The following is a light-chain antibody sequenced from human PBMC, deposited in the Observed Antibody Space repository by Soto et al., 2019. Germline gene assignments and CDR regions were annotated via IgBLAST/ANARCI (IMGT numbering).Light chain of an antibody. Sequence: DIQMTQSPSSLSASVGDRVTITCRASQSISKYLHWYQQKPGKAPSLLMYAVSSLQGGVPLRFSGSAAGTNFSLTIAGLQREDFATYHCQQSYRTPDTFGQGTKLEIK. CDR3: QQSYRTPDT. J-gene: IGKJ2*01. CDR2: AVS. CDR1: QSISKY. V-gene: IGKV1-39*01.